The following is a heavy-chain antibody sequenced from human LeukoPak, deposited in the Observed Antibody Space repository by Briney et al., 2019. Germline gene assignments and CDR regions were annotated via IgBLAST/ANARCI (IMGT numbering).Heavy chain of an antibody. CDR2: IYGGRNNT. D-gene: IGHD6-19*01. Sequence: GGSLRLSCSVSGFTVSNNYMSWVRQAPGKGLEWVSVIYGGRNNTHYADSVKGRFTISRDNSKNTVYLQMNSLPAEDTAAYYCAREFRQTYNSGWSLDYWGQATLVTVSS. V-gene: IGHV3-53*01. J-gene: IGHJ4*02. CDR1: GFTVSNNY. CDR3: AREFRQTYNSGWSLDY.